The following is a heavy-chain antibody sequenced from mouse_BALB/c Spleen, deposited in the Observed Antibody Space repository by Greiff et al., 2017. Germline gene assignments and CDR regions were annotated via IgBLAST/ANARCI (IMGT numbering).Heavy chain of an antibody. D-gene: IGHD4-1*01. CDR1: GFTFSSYA. CDR3: ARDGNWDGDAMDY. CDR2: ISSGGRYT. V-gene: IGHV5-9-4*01. Sequence: EVKLVASGGGLVKPGGSLKLSCAASGFTFSSYAMSWVRQSPEKRLAWVAEISSGGRYTYYPDTVTGRYTISRDNAKNTLYLEMSSLRSEDTAMYYCARDGNWDGDAMDYWGHGTSVTVSS. J-gene: IGHJ4*01.